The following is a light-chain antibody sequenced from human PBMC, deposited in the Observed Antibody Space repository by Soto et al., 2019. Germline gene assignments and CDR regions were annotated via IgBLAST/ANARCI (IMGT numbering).Light chain of an antibody. CDR2: AAS. V-gene: IGKV1-9*01. CDR3: QQLNSYPLT. J-gene: IGKJ4*01. CDR1: QGISSY. Sequence: IQLTQSPSSLSASAGDRVTITCRASQGISSYLAWYQQKPGKAPKLLIYAASTLQSGVPSRFSGSGSGTDLTLTISSLQPEDFATYYCQQLNSYPLTFGGGTKVEIK.